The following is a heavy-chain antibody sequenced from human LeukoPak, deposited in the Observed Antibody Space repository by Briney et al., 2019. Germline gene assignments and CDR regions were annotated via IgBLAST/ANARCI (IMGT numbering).Heavy chain of an antibody. V-gene: IGHV3-30-3*01. CDR3: ARELTHDFWSGYYYFDY. CDR1: GFTFSSYA. Sequence: GGSLRLSCAASGFTFSSYAMHWVRQAPGKGLEWVAVISYDGSNKYYADSVKGRFTISRDNSKNTLYLQMNSLRAEDTAVYYCARELTHDFWSGYYYFDYWGQGTLVTVSS. D-gene: IGHD3-3*01. J-gene: IGHJ4*02. CDR2: ISYDGSNK.